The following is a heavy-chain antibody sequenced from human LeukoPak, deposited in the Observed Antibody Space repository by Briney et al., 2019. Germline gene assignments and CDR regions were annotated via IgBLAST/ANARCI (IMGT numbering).Heavy chain of an antibody. V-gene: IGHV4-34*01. Sequence: SETLSLTCAVYGGSFSGYYWSWIRQPPGKGLEWIGEINHSGSTNYNPSLKSRVTISVDTSKNQFSLKLSSVTAADTAVYYCASSRAPPPTGTRGETNWFDPWGQGTLVTVSS. J-gene: IGHJ5*02. CDR3: ASSRAPPPTGTRGETNWFDP. CDR1: GGSFSGYY. CDR2: INHSGST. D-gene: IGHD1-7*01.